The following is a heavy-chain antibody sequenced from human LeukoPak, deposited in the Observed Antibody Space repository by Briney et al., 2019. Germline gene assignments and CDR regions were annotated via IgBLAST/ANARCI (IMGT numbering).Heavy chain of an antibody. Sequence: SETLSLTCNVSGASIFNYYWSWIRQAPGKGLEWIGYVHHSGRTNSNPSLGSRVTMSVDTSTSQLSLNLTSVTTADTAVYFCARDLRSKYWGQGTLVFVSS. D-gene: IGHD5/OR15-5a*01. CDR2: VHHSGRT. V-gene: IGHV4-59*01. CDR3: ARDLRSKY. J-gene: IGHJ1*01. CDR1: GASIFNYY.